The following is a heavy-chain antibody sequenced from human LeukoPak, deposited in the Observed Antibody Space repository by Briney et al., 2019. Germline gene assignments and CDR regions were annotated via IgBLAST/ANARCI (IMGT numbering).Heavy chain of an antibody. J-gene: IGHJ4*02. CDR2: INPNSGGT. Sequence: ASVKVSCKASGYTFTGYYMHWVRQAPGQGLEWMGWINPNSGGTNYAQKFQGRVTMTRDTSISTAYMELSRLRSDDTAVYYCAIYSSGWPGDFDYWGQGTLVTVSS. D-gene: IGHD6-19*01. CDR3: AIYSSGWPGDFDY. V-gene: IGHV1-2*02. CDR1: GYTFTGYY.